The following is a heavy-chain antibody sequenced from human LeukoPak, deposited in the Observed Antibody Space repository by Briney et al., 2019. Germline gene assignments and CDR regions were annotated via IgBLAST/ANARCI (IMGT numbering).Heavy chain of an antibody. CDR1: GFTFSSYA. CDR2: ISGSGGST. V-gene: IGHV3-23*01. D-gene: IGHD5-12*01. Sequence: GGSLRLSCAASGFTFSSYAMSWVRQAPGKGLEWVSAISGSGGSTYYADSVKGRFTISRDNSKNTLYLQMNSLRAEDTAVYYCAKDSRYAYYYYGMDVWGQGTTVTVSS. CDR3: AKDSRYAYYYYGMDV. J-gene: IGHJ6*02.